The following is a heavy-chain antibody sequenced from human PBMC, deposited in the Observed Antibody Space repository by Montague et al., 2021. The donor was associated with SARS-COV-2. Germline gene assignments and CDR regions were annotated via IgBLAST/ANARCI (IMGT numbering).Heavy chain of an antibody. CDR3: AKTPIVVVITGYFDY. V-gene: IGHV3-23*01. J-gene: IGHJ4*02. CDR1: GFTFRRDS. CDR2: ISGSGGST. D-gene: IGHD3-22*01. Sequence: SLRLSCAASGFTFRRDSMNWVRQAPGKGLERESAISGSGGSTYYADSGKGRFTISRDNSKNTLYLQMNSLRAEDTAVYYCAKTPIVVVITGYFDYWGQGTLVTVSS.